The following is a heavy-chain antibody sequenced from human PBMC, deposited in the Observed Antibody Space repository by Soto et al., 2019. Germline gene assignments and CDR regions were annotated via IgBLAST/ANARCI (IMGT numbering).Heavy chain of an antibody. V-gene: IGHV3-30*18. Sequence: QVQLVESGGGVVQPGRSLRLSCAASGFTFSSYGMHWVRQAPGKGLEWVAVISYDGSNKYYADSVKGRFTISRDNSKNPLYLQMNSLRAEGTAVYYCAKGDAFDYWGQGTLVTVSS. CDR1: GFTFSSYG. CDR3: AKGDAFDY. CDR2: ISYDGSNK. J-gene: IGHJ4*02.